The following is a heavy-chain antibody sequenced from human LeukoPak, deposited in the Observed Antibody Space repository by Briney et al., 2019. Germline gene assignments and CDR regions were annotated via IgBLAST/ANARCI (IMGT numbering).Heavy chain of an antibody. D-gene: IGHD6-19*01. CDR3: ARGGDSSGWYVPSKFDY. V-gene: IGHV3-66*01. CDR1: GFTVSSNY. J-gene: IGHJ4*02. Sequence: PGGSLRLSCAASGFTVSSNYMSWVRQAPGKGLEWVSVIYSGGSTYYADSVKGRFTISRDNSKNTLYLQMNSLRAEDTAVYYCARGGDSSGWYVPSKFDYWGQGTLVTVSS. CDR2: IYSGGST.